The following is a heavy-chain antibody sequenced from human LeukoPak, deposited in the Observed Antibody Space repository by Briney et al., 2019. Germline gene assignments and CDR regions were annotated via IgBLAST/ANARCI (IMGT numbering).Heavy chain of an antibody. D-gene: IGHD3-22*01. J-gene: IGHJ4*02. CDR2: ISNDGSNN. Sequence: WGSLRLSCAASGFTFSSYGMHWVRQAPGKGLEWVAVISNDGSNNYSADSVKGRFTISRDNSKNTLYLQMNSLRAEDTAVYYCAKDRYDSSGYIFDYWGQGTLVTVSS. CDR3: AKDRYDSSGYIFDY. CDR1: GFTFSSYG. V-gene: IGHV3-30*18.